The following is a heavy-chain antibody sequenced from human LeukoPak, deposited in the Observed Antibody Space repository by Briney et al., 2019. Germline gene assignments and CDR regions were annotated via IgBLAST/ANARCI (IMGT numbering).Heavy chain of an antibody. CDR3: AREGGWYAGFDY. CDR1: GFTFSSYA. V-gene: IGHV3-30*04. CDR2: ISYDGSNK. D-gene: IGHD6-19*01. Sequence: GGSLRLSCAASGFTFSSYAMHWVRQAPGKGLEWVAVISYDGSNKYYADSVKGRSTISRDNSKNTLYLQMNSLRAEDTAVYYCAREGGWYAGFDYWGQGTLVTVSS. J-gene: IGHJ4*02.